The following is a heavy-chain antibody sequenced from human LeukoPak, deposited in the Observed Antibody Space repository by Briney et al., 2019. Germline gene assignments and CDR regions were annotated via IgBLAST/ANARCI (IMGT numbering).Heavy chain of an antibody. D-gene: IGHD3-3*01. J-gene: IGHJ3*02. CDR2: IKQDGSEK. V-gene: IGHV3-7*01. CDR3: ARDLRFLEWLLYGDAFDI. CDR1: GFTFSSYW. Sequence: GGSLRLSCAASGFTFSSYWMSGVRQAPGKGLEWVANIKQDGSEKYYVDSVKGRFTISRDNAKNSLYLQMNSLRAEDTAVYYCARDLRFLEWLLYGDAFDIWGQGTMVTVSS.